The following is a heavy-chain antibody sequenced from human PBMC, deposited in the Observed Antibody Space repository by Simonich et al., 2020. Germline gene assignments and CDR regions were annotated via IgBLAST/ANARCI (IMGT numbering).Heavy chain of an antibody. CDR2: SGTAGAP. J-gene: IGHJ5*02. CDR3: ARGGYSGSYNWFDP. CDR1: GFTFSRYY. Sequence: EVQLVESGGGWVQPGGSLRISCAASGFTFSRYYMHWVRQATGKCVECVPASGTAGAPDCPGAVKGRFTISRENAKNSLYLQMNSLRAGDTAVYYCARGGYSGSYNWFDPWGQGTLVTVSS. D-gene: IGHD1-26*01. V-gene: IGHV3-13*05.